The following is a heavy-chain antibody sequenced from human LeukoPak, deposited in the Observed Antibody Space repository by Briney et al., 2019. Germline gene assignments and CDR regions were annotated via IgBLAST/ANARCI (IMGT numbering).Heavy chain of an antibody. V-gene: IGHV3-30*02. CDR3: AKDRQQLVPHAFDI. CDR2: IRYDGSNK. Sequence: GGSLRLSCAASGFTFSSYGMHWVRQAPGKGLEWVAFIRYDGSNKYYADSVKGRFTISRDNSKNTLYLQMNSLRAEDTAVYYCAKDRQQLVPHAFDIWGQGTMVTVSS. D-gene: IGHD6-13*01. CDR1: GFTFSSYG. J-gene: IGHJ3*02.